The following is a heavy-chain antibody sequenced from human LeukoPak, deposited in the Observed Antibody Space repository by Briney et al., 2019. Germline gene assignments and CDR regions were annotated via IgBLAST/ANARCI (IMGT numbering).Heavy chain of an antibody. J-gene: IGHJ4*02. V-gene: IGHV1-69*13. D-gene: IGHD3-3*01. CDR1: GYTFTSYG. CDR2: IIPIFGTA. Sequence: ASVKVSCKASGYTFTSYGISWVRQAPGQGLEWMGGIIPIFGTANYAQKFQGRVTITADESTSTAYMELSSLRSEDTAVYYCASSLRFLEWLLSFDYWGQGTLVTVSS. CDR3: ASSLRFLEWLLSFDY.